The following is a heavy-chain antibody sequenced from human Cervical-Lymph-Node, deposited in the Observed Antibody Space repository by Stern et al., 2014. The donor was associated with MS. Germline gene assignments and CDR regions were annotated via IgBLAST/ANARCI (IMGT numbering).Heavy chain of an antibody. CDR1: VVPLTSYA. CDR2: IITILRAT. Sequence: VQLEQSGAVVRQPGSSVKVFCKASVVPLTSYAISWVRQASGQVLEWMGGIITILRATTYAQKFQGRVTITADESTSTGYMELSSLRSEDTALYYCAGSYSGSYKELDYWGRGTLVTVSS. CDR3: AGSYSGSYKELDY. V-gene: IGHV1-69*01. D-gene: IGHD1-26*01. J-gene: IGHJ4*02.